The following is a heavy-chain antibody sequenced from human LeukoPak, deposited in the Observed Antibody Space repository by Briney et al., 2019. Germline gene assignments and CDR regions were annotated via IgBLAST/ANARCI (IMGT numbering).Heavy chain of an antibody. CDR1: GGSISSGSYY. J-gene: IGHJ6*03. CDR3: ARDQKGDLKYYYMDV. Sequence: SQTLSLTCTVSGGSISSGSYYWSWIRQPAGKGLEWIGRIYTSGSTNYNPSLKSRVTISVDTSKNQFSLKLSSVTAADTAVYYCARDQKGDLKYYYMDVWGKGTTVTVSS. V-gene: IGHV4-61*02. CDR2: IYTSGST.